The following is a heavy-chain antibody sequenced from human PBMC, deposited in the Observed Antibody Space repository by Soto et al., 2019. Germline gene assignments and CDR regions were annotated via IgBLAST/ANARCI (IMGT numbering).Heavy chain of an antibody. J-gene: IGHJ5*02. Sequence: QVQLQESGPRLVKPSETLSLTCTDSGGDISTYYWTWIRQPAGKGLEWIGRIYSSGSTKYNPSLKSRVTMSLATSYNQFSLRLSSVTAADTAVYYCARGQRFSDWFDPWGQGTLVTVSS. CDR1: GGDISTYY. CDR2: IYSSGST. V-gene: IGHV4-4*07. CDR3: ARGQRFSDWFDP. D-gene: IGHD3-3*01.